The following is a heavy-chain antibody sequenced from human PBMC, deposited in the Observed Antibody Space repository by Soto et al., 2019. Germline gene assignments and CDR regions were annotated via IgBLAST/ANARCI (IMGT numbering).Heavy chain of an antibody. Sequence: ASVKVSCKASGYTFTGYDMHWVRQAPGQGLEWMGWINPNSGGTNYAQKFQGWVTMTRDTSISTAYMELSRLRSDDTAVYYCARDRYSSGWDTYYYYGMDVWGQGTTVTVSS. V-gene: IGHV1-2*04. J-gene: IGHJ6*02. CDR3: ARDRYSSGWDTYYYYGMDV. D-gene: IGHD6-19*01. CDR1: GYTFTGYD. CDR2: INPNSGGT.